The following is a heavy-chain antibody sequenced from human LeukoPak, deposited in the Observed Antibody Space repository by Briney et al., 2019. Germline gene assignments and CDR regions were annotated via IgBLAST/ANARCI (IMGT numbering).Heavy chain of an antibody. V-gene: IGHV3-20*04. Sequence: GGSLRLSCAASGLNFDDYGMTWVRKIPGKGLEWVAGVNSNGRSAGYAASVRGRFTISRDSAKNSLYLEMGSLRLEDTAFYYCTRGYSTRHFPFDSWGRGTLVTVSS. J-gene: IGHJ4*02. CDR2: VNSNGRSA. CDR1: GLNFDDYG. D-gene: IGHD6-13*01. CDR3: TRGYSTRHFPFDS.